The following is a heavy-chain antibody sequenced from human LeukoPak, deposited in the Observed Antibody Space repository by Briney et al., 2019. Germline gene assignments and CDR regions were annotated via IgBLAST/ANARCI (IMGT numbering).Heavy chain of an antibody. V-gene: IGHV4-59*02. Sequence: SETLALTCSVSGGSVTSYYWNWVRQTPGKGLEWIGYISSSETTDYGPSFKSRVTMSLDTSKNQFSLKLSSVTAADTAVYYCAGVLRYFDWLPIDYWGQGTLVTVSS. CDR3: AGVLRYFDWLPIDY. CDR1: GGSVTSYY. D-gene: IGHD3-9*01. J-gene: IGHJ4*02. CDR2: ISSSETT.